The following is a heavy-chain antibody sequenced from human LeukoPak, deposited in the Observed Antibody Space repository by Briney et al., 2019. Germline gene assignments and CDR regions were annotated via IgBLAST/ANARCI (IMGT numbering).Heavy chain of an antibody. CDR2: MNPNSGNT. D-gene: IGHD3-22*01. V-gene: IGHV1-8*03. CDR3: ARFHYYHAFDI. J-gene: IGHJ3*02. Sequence: GASVEVSCKASGYTFTSYDINWVRQATGQGLEWMGWMNPNSGNTGYAQKFQGRVTITRNTSISTAYMELSSLRSEDTAVYYCARFHYYHAFDIWGQGTMVTVSS. CDR1: GYTFTSYD.